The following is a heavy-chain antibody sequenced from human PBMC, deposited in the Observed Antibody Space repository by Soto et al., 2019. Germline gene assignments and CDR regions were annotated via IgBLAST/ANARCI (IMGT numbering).Heavy chain of an antibody. CDR1: GGSFSGYY. V-gene: IGHV4-34*01. CDR3: ARGKSLLRYFDWLLLDYYFDY. CDR2: INHSGST. J-gene: IGHJ4*02. Sequence: SLTCAVYGGSFSGYYWSWIRQPPGKGLEWIGEINHSGSTNYNPSLKSRVTISVDTSKNQFSLKLSSVTAADTAVYYCARGKSLLRYFDWLLLDYYFDYWGQGTLVTVSS. D-gene: IGHD3-9*01.